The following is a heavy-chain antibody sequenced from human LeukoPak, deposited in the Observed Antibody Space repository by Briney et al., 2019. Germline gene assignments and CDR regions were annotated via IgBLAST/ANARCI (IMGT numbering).Heavy chain of an antibody. Sequence: ASVKVPCKASGYTFTRYYMHWVRQAPGQGLEWMGIINPSGGSTSYAQKFQGRVTMTRDTSTSTVYMELSSLRSEDTAVNYCARARSSVTTVTTPGYWGQGTLVTVSS. CDR2: INPSGGST. D-gene: IGHD4-17*01. V-gene: IGHV1-46*01. CDR3: ARARSSVTTVTTPGY. J-gene: IGHJ4*02. CDR1: GYTFTRYY.